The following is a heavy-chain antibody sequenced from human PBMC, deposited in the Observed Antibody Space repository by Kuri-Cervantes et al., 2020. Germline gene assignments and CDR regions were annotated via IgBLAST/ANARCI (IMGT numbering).Heavy chain of an antibody. Sequence: GGSLRLSCAASGFTFSNYAMSWVRQAPGKGLEWVAVISYDGSNKYYADSVKGRFTISRDNSKNTLYLQMNSLRAEDTAVYYCAKDYRKQYYYYGMDVWGQGTTVTVSS. D-gene: IGHD1-26*01. J-gene: IGHJ6*02. V-gene: IGHV3-30*18. CDR2: ISYDGSNK. CDR1: GFTFSNYA. CDR3: AKDYRKQYYYYGMDV.